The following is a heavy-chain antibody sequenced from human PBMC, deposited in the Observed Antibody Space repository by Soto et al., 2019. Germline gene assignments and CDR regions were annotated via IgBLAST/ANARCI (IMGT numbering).Heavy chain of an antibody. CDR3: ARDTQSLQTTGGIDY. D-gene: IGHD7-27*01. CDR2: INSNNGNT. CDR1: GYTFTSYG. J-gene: IGHJ4*02. V-gene: IGHV1-18*01. Sequence: QVQLVQSGAEVKRPGASVKVSCKASGYTFTSYGISWVRQAPGQGLELMGWINSNNGNTDYAQMLQGRLTMTTDTSTTTVYMELRSIRSDDTAVYFCARDTQSLQTTGGIDYWGQGTLVTVSS.